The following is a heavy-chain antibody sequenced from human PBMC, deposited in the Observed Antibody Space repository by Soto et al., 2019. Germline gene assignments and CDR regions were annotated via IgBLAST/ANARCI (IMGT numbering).Heavy chain of an antibody. V-gene: IGHV4-59*01. CDR1: GGSISSYY. J-gene: IGHJ4*02. CDR3: ARGGQLWLLDY. D-gene: IGHD5-18*01. Sequence: SETVSLTCTVSGGSISSYYWSWIRQPPGKGLEWIGYIYYSGSTNYNPSLKSRVTISVDTSKNQFSLKLSSVTAADTAVYYCARGGQLWLLDYWGQGTLVTVSS. CDR2: IYYSGST.